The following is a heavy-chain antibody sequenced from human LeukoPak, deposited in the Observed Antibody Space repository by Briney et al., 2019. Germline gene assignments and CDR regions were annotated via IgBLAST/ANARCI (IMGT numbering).Heavy chain of an antibody. CDR2: IYHSGST. CDR1: GYSISSGYY. V-gene: IGHV4-38-2*01. CDR3: ARLHAYCSSTSCLLFQH. J-gene: IGHJ1*01. Sequence: PSETLSLTCAVSGYSISSGYYWGWIRQPPGKGLEWIGSIYHSGSTYYNPSLKSRVTISVDTSKNHFSLKLSSVTAADTAVYYCARLHAYCSSTSCLLFQHWGQGTLVTVSS. D-gene: IGHD2-2*01.